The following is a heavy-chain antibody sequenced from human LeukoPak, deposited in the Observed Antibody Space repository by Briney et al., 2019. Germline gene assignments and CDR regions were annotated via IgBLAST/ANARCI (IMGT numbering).Heavy chain of an antibody. CDR1: GDSISSSSTYY. V-gene: IGHV4-39*01. Sequence: SETLSLTCTVSGDSISSSSTYYWGWIRQPPGRGPEWIGCLYYTGSTYYNPSLKSRVTISGDTSKNQFSLKLNSVTAADTAVYYCARVKKVDTSIDYWGQGTLVTVSS. J-gene: IGHJ4*02. CDR3: ARVKKVDTSIDY. D-gene: IGHD5-18*01. CDR2: LYYTGST.